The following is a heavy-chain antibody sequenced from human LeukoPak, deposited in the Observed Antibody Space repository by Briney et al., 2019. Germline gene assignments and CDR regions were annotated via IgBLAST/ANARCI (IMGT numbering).Heavy chain of an antibody. CDR1: GGSISSSIYF. CDR3: ASGTYYDILTGYYEDY. J-gene: IGHJ4*02. V-gene: IGHV4-39*01. D-gene: IGHD3-9*01. Sequence: SETLSLTCTVSGGSISSSIYFWGWIRQPPGKGLEWIGSIHYSGSTYHDPSLKSRVTVSLDTSKNQFSLKLSSVTAADTAVYYCASGTYYDILTGYYEDYWGQGTLVTVSS. CDR2: IHYSGST.